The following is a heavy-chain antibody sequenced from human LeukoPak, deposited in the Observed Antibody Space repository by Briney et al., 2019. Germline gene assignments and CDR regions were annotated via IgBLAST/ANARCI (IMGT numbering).Heavy chain of an antibody. V-gene: IGHV4-34*01. Sequence: SETLSLTCAVYGGSFSGYYWSWIRQPPGKGLEWIGEINHSGSTNYNPSLKSRVTISVDTSKNQFSLKLSSVTAADTAVNYCARVTMIVVVNWFDPWGQGTLVTVSS. CDR2: INHSGST. CDR3: ARVTMIVVVNWFDP. CDR1: GGSFSGYY. D-gene: IGHD3-22*01. J-gene: IGHJ5*02.